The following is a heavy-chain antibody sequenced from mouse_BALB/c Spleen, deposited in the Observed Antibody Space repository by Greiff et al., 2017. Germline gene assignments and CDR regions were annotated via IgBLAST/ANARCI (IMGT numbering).Heavy chain of an antibody. V-gene: IGHV6-6*02. CDR1: GFTFSNYW. Sequence: EVQLQQSGGGLVQPGGSMKLSCVASGFTFSNYWMNWVRQSPEKGLEWVAEIRLKSNNYATHYAESVKGRFTISRDDSKSSVYLQMNNLRAEDTGIYYCTRGDFYYFDYWGQGTTLTVSS. CDR3: TRGDFYYFDY. CDR2: IRLKSNNYAT. J-gene: IGHJ2*01.